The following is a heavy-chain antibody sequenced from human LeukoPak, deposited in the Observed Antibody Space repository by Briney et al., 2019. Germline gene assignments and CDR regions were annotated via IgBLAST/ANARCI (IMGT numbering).Heavy chain of an antibody. J-gene: IGHJ4*02. CDR3: TRGMYSSSPYLFDS. CDR2: IRGKAYGGTT. Sequence: PGGSLRLSCTASGFTFGDYVMSWFRQAPGKGPEWVGFIRGKAYGGTTEYAASVKGRFTISREDSKTVAYLQLDSLKTEDTAVYYCTRGMYSSSPYLFDSWGQGTLVTVSS. CDR1: GFTFGDYV. D-gene: IGHD6-6*01. V-gene: IGHV3-49*03.